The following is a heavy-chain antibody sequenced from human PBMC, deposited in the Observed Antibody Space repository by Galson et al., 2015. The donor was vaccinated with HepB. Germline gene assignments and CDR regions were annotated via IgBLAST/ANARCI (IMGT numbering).Heavy chain of an antibody. CDR2: ISYDGSNK. Sequence: SLRLSCAASGFTFSSYAMHWVRQAPGKGLEWVAVISYDGSNKYYADSVKGRFTISRDNSKNTLYLQMNSLRAEDTAVYYCARENEVLWYFDLWGRGTLVTVSS. CDR3: ARENEVLWYFDL. J-gene: IGHJ2*01. D-gene: IGHD1-1*01. CDR1: GFTFSSYA. V-gene: IGHV3-30*04.